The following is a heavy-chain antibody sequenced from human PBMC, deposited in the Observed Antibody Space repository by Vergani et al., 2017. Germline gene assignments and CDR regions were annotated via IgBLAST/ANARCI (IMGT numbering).Heavy chain of an antibody. Sequence: QVQLVESGGGVVQPGRSLRLSCAASGFTFSSYGMHWVRQAPGKGLEWVAVISYDGSNKYYADSVKGRFTISRDNSKNTLYLQMNSLRAEDTAVYYCAKGRGIGTRPYLLGQRGQG. J-gene: IGHJ4*02. D-gene: IGHD6-13*01. CDR3: AKGRGIGTRPYLLGQ. V-gene: IGHV3-30*18. CDR1: GFTFSSYG. CDR2: ISYDGSNK.